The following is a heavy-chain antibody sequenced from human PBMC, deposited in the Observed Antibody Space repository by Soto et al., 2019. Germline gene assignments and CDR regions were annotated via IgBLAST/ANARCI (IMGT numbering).Heavy chain of an antibody. CDR1: GGSISSGGYS. V-gene: IGHV4-30-2*01. CDR3: ARVKGAVLKN. CDR2: IYHSGST. D-gene: IGHD6-19*01. J-gene: IGHJ4*02. Sequence: SETLSLTCAVSGGSISSGGYSWSWIRQPPGKGLEWIGYIYHSGSTYYNPSLKSRVTISVDRSKNQFSLKLSSVTAADTAVHYCARVKGAVLKNWGQGTLVTVSS.